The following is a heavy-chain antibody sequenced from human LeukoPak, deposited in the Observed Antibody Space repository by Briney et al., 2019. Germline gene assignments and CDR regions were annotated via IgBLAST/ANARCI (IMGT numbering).Heavy chain of an antibody. Sequence: GGSLRLSCVGSGFIFSSYDMGWARQAPGKGLEWVSSISSAGDRTYYEDSVKGRFTISRDNSRNTMYLQMNRLRAEDTAGYYCARGESFAFDVWGQGTMVTVSS. J-gene: IGHJ3*01. CDR1: GFIFSSYD. CDR3: ARGESFAFDV. V-gene: IGHV3-23*01. CDR2: ISSAGDRT.